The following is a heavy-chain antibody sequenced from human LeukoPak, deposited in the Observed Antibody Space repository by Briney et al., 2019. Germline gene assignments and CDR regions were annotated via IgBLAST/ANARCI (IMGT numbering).Heavy chain of an antibody. J-gene: IGHJ4*02. CDR2: ISHSSSDI. CDR3: ARIPAIAGIDY. CDR1: GFTFSSYN. Sequence: GGSLRLSCAASGFTFSSYNMNWVRQAPGKGLEWVSSISHSSSDIYYADSVKGRFTISRDNAKNSLYLQMDSLRAEDMAVYYCARIPAIAGIDYWGQGTLVTVSS. V-gene: IGHV3-21*01. D-gene: IGHD6-13*01.